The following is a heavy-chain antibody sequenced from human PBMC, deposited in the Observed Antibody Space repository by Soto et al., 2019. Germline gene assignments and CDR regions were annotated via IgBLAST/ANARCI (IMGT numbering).Heavy chain of an antibody. Sequence: ASVKVSCKASGYTFTSYGISWVRQAPGQGLEWMGWISAYNGNTNYAQKLQGRVTMNTDTSTSTAYMELRSLRSDDTAVYYCARDRRAGILTGYWVYWGQGTLVTVSS. CDR3: ARDRRAGILTGYWVY. CDR2: ISAYNGNT. J-gene: IGHJ4*02. CDR1: GYTFTSYG. D-gene: IGHD3-9*01. V-gene: IGHV1-18*01.